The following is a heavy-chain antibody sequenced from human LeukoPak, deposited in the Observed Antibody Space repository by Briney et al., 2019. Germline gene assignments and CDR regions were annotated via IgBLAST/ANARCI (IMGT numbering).Heavy chain of an antibody. D-gene: IGHD3-3*01. V-gene: IGHV1-18*01. CDR2: NSTYNGNT. CDR1: GYTFTSYG. Sequence: GASVKVSCKASGYTFTSYGFSWVRQAPAQGLEWMGWNSTYNGNTNYVQKIQGRVTMTTDTSTSTAYIELRSLRSDDTAVYYCARDWSPLDYYYYFMDVWGKGTTVTVSS. J-gene: IGHJ6*03. CDR3: ARDWSPLDYYYYFMDV.